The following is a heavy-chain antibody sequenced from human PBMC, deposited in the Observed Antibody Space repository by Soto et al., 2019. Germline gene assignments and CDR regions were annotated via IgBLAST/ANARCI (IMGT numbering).Heavy chain of an antibody. J-gene: IGHJ5*02. Sequence: QVQLVQSGAEVKKPGASVKVSCKASGYTFTSYGISWVRQAPGQGLEWMGWISAYNGNTNYAQKLQGRVNMTTDTSTSTAYMELRSLRSDDTAGYYCASDSSGIAVAGTGGGWFDPWGQGTLVTASS. CDR3: ASDSSGIAVAGTGGGWFDP. CDR2: ISAYNGNT. D-gene: IGHD6-19*01. V-gene: IGHV1-18*01. CDR1: GYTFTSYG.